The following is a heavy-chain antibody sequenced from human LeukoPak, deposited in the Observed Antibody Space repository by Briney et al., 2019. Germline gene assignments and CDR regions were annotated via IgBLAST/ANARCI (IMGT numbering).Heavy chain of an antibody. CDR2: IYTSGST. V-gene: IGHV4-61*02. J-gene: IGHJ4*02. CDR1: GGSISSGSYY. D-gene: IGHD6-19*01. CDR3: ARASIYSSGWYRPYYFDY. Sequence: SETLSLTCTVSGGSISSGSYYWSWIRQPAGKGLEWIGRIYTSGSTNYNPSLKSRVTISVDTSKNQFSLKLSSVTAADTAVYYCARASIYSSGWYRPYYFDYWGQGTLVTVSS.